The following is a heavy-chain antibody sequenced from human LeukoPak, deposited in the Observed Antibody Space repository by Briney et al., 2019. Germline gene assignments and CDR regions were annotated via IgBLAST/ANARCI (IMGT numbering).Heavy chain of an antibody. CDR1: GFNFSSYA. CDR3: ARESWSDSVAFDI. Sequence: GGSLRLSCAASGFNFSSYAMHWVRQAPGEGLEWVGLISYSGIDKSYADSVKGRFTISRDSSKRTLYLQMNSLRAEDTAMYYCARESWSDSVAFDIWGLGTMVIVSS. CDR2: ISYSGIDK. V-gene: IGHV3-30*04. J-gene: IGHJ3*02. D-gene: IGHD3-3*01.